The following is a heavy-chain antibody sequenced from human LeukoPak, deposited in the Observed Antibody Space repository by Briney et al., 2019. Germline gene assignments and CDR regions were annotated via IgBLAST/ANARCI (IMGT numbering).Heavy chain of an antibody. D-gene: IGHD5-12*01. CDR3: ARRKWLRLRGVFDY. V-gene: IGHV4-34*01. CDR2: INHSGST. Sequence: SETLSLTCAVYGGSFSGYYWSWIRHPPGKGLEWIGEINHSGSTNYNPSLKSRVTISVDTSKNQFSLKLSSVTAADTAVYYCARRKWLRLRGVFDYWGQGTLVTVSS. J-gene: IGHJ4*02. CDR1: GGSFSGYY.